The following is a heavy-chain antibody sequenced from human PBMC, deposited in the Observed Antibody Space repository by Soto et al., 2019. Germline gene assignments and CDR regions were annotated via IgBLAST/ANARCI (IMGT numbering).Heavy chain of an antibody. V-gene: IGHV1-69*06. J-gene: IGHJ4*02. CDR2: IIPIFGTA. CDR3: ARIPQYYDILTGYLDPYFDY. CDR1: GGTFSSYA. D-gene: IGHD3-9*01. Sequence: ASVKVSCKASGGTFSSYAISWVRQAPGQGLEWMGGIIPIFGTANYAQKFQGRVTITADKSTSTAYMELSSLRSEDTAVYYCARIPQYYDILTGYLDPYFDYWGQGTLVTVSS.